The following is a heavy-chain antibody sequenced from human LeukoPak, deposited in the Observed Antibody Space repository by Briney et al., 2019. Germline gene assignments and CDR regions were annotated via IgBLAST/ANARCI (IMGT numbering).Heavy chain of an antibody. CDR3: ATKQWLAPPPDS. CDR2: INTDGTVT. D-gene: IGHD6-19*01. J-gene: IGHJ4*02. Sequence: VGSLRLSCAASGFTISKYWMLWVRQAPGKGLESVSRINTDGTVTTYADSVKGRFTVSRDNADNTMFLQMNSARDEDTAVYYCATKQWLAPPPDSWGQGTPVTVSS. V-gene: IGHV3-74*01. CDR1: GFTISKYW.